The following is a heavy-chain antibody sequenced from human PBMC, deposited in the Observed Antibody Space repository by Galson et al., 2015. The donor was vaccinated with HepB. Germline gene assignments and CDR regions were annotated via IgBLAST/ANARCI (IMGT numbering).Heavy chain of an antibody. J-gene: IGHJ2*01. Sequence: SLRLSCAASGFTFSDYYMSWIRQAPGKGLEWVSYISSSSSYTNYADSVKGRFTISRDNAKNSLYLQMNSLRAEDTAVYYCARDRYYGSGSYVWYFDLWGRGTLVTVSS. CDR2: ISSSSSYT. D-gene: IGHD3-10*01. CDR3: ARDRYYGSGSYVWYFDL. CDR1: GFTFSDYY. V-gene: IGHV3-11*06.